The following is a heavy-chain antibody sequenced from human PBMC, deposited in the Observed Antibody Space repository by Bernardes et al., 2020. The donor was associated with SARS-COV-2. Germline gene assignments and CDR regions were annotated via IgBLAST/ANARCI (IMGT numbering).Heavy chain of an antibody. CDR1: GGFFRGYY. CDR2: INHSGST. CDR3: ARRRYYYDSSGLGY. J-gene: IGHJ4*02. D-gene: IGHD3-22*01. Sequence: SEPLPLTCAVYGGFFRGYYWSWIRRPPGKGLEWIGEINHSGSTNYNPSLKSRVTISVDTSKNQFSLKLSSVTAADTAVYYCARRRYYYDSSGLGYWGQGTLVTVSS. V-gene: IGHV4-34*01.